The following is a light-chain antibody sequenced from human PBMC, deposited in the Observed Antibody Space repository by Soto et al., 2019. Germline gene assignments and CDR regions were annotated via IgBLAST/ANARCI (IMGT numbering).Light chain of an antibody. Sequence: LTQSPATLSLSPGERATLSCTASQGISTYIAWYQQKPGHPPRLLMFDTSRRATGIPPRFSGGGFGTQFTLTINSLQADDVATYYCQQHNSFSITLGQGTRLEIK. CDR3: QQHNSFSIT. CDR2: DTS. V-gene: IGKV3-11*01. CDR1: QGISTY. J-gene: IGKJ5*01.